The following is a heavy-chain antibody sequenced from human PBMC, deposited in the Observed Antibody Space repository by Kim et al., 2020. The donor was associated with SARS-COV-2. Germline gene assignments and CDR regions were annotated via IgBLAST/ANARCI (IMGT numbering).Heavy chain of an antibody. V-gene: IGHV1-69*01. J-gene: IGHJ4*02. CDR3: AREPTGGSGYDSPY. D-gene: IGHD5-12*01. Sequence: AQKFQGRVTITADESTSTAYMELSSLRAEDTAVYYCAREPTGGSGYDSPYWGQGTLVTVSS.